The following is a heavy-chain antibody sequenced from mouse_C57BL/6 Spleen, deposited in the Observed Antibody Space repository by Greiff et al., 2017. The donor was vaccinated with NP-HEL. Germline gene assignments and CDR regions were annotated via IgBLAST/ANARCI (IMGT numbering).Heavy chain of an antibody. D-gene: IGHD4-1*01. CDR1: GYAFSSSW. V-gene: IGHV1-82*01. CDR3: ARSSWDGAMDY. Sequence: VHLVESGPELVKPGASVKISCKASGYAFSSSWMNWVKQRPGKGLEWIGRIYPGDGDTNYNGKFKGKATLTADKSSSTAYMQLSSLTSEDSAVYFCARSSWDGAMDYWGQGTSVTVSS. CDR2: IYPGDGDT. J-gene: IGHJ4*01.